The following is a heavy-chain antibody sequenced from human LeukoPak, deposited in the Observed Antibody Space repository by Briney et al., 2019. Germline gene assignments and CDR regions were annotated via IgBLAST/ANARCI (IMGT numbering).Heavy chain of an antibody. CDR1: GFTFSSYA. D-gene: IGHD4-11*01. V-gene: IGHV3-30-3*01. Sequence: GGSLRLSCAASGFTFSSYAMHWVRQAPGKGLEWVAVISYDGSNKYYADSVKGRFTISIDNSKNTLHLQMNSLRAEDTAVYYCARDYITVTSPSLFDYWGQGTLGTVS. J-gene: IGHJ4*02. CDR2: ISYDGSNK. CDR3: ARDYITVTSPSLFDY.